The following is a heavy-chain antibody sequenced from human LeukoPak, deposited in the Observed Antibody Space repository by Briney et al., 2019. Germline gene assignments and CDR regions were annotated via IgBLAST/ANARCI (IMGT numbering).Heavy chain of an antibody. J-gene: IGHJ4*02. V-gene: IGHV3-9*03. Sequence: PGGSLSLSCAASGFTFDDYAMHWVRQAPGKGLEWVSGISWNSGSIGYADSVKGRFTISRDNAKNSLYLQMNSLRAEDMALYYCAKDSSGWLAYFDYWGQGTLVTVSS. CDR2: ISWNSGSI. D-gene: IGHD6-19*01. CDR3: AKDSSGWLAYFDY. CDR1: GFTFDDYA.